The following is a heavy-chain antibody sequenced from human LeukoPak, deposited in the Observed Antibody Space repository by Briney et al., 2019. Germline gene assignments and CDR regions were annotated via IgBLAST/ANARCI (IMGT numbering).Heavy chain of an antibody. J-gene: IGHJ4*02. CDR2: IIPIFGTA. V-gene: IGHV1-69*05. CDR1: GGTFSSYP. D-gene: IGHD3-10*01. CDR3: ARVYYYGSGSYSESFDY. Sequence: GASVKVSCKASGGTFSSYPISWVRQAPGQGLEWMGGIIPIFGTANYAQKLQGRVTMTTDTSTSTAYMELRSLRSDDTAVYYCARVYYYGSGSYSESFDYWGQGTLVTVSS.